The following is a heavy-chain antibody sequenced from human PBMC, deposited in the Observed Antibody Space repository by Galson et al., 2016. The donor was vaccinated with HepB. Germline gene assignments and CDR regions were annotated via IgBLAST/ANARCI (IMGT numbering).Heavy chain of an antibody. Sequence: SLRLSCAASGFTFSSYGMHWVRQAPGKGLEWVAVIWYDGNKKYYADSVKGRFTISRDNSKNTLYLQMNSLRAEDTAVYYCARDRRGLYYYGMDVWGQGTTVT. J-gene: IGHJ6*02. D-gene: IGHD3-10*01. V-gene: IGHV3-33*01. CDR3: ARDRRGLYYYGMDV. CDR2: IWYDGNKK. CDR1: GFTFSSYG.